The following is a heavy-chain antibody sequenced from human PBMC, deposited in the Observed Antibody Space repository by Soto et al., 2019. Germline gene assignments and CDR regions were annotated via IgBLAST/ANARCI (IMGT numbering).Heavy chain of an antibody. CDR2: ITDNGGST. CDR3: AKERATTTAFDY. CDR1: GFTFSRDG. Sequence: GWSLRLSCAASGFTFSRDGMSWVRQAPGKGLEWVSLITDNGGSTYYADSVKGRFTISRDNTKNTLFLQMNSLRAEDTAVYYCAKERATTTAFDYWGQGALVTVSS. D-gene: IGHD4-17*01. V-gene: IGHV3-23*01. J-gene: IGHJ4*02.